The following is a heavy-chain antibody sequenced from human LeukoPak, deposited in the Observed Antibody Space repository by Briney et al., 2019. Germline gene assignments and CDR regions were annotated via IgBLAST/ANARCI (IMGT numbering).Heavy chain of an antibody. J-gene: IGHJ4*02. V-gene: IGHV3-48*03. Sequence: GGSLRLSCAASGFSFRSYELNWVRQAPGKGLEWVSYISGSDYTIHYADSVKGRFTISRNNAKNSLFLQMNSLTAEDTAIYYCARGAAYCGGDCYPAFDYWGQGTLVTVSS. CDR3: ARGAAYCGGDCYPAFDY. CDR1: GFSFRSYE. D-gene: IGHD2-21*02. CDR2: ISGSDYTI.